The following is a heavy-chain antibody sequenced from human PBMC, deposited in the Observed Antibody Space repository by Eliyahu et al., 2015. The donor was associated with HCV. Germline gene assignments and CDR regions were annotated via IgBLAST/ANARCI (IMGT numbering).Heavy chain of an antibody. V-gene: IGHV3-11*01. CDR2: ITNSGSPM. J-gene: IGHJ6*02. CDR3: ARDNPGQGPTYGMDV. CDR1: GXSFSXFY. Sequence: QVQLVESGGGLVKPGGSLRLSXXASGXSFSXFYMSWVRQAPGKGLEWISYITNSGSPMYYADSVKGRVTISRDNAKNLLYLQMNSLRPDDTAVYYCARDNPGQGPTYGMDVWGQGTTVTVSS.